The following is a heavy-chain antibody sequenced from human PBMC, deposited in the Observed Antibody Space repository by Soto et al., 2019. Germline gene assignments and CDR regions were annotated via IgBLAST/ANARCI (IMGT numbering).Heavy chain of an antibody. D-gene: IGHD3-10*01. CDR2: VYSSGST. J-gene: IGHJ4*02. V-gene: IGHV4-4*08. CDR1: GGSISSYF. Sequence: SETLSLTCTVSGGSISSYFSNWIRQRPEKGLEWVGYVYSSGSTNYNPSLKSRVTMTTDTSTSTAYMELRSLRSDDTAVYYCARDGPVRGVIPRRHDYWGQGTLVTVSS. CDR3: ARDGPVRGVIPRRHDY.